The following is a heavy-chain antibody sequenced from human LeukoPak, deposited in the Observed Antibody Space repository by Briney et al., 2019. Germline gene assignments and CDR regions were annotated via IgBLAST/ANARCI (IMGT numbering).Heavy chain of an antibody. CDR2: IKEDGSEK. CDR1: GFTFSTYL. V-gene: IGHV3-7*01. J-gene: IGHJ4*02. Sequence: GGSLRLSCAASGFTFSTYLMSWVRQAPGRGLEWVGNIKEDGSEKYYIDSVKGRFTISRDNAKNLLFLQMNSLRAEDTAVYYCTRDEGVTETTYRFDHWGQGTLVTVSS. D-gene: IGHD1-14*01. CDR3: TRDEGVTETTYRFDH.